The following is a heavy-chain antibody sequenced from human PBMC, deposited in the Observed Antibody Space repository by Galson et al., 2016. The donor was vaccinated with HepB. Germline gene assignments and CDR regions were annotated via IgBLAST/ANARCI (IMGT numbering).Heavy chain of an antibody. D-gene: IGHD6-13*01. CDR2: IRSRSSTI. CDR3: ARDGSSQFSSNWYVAFDI. V-gene: IGHV3-48*02. Sequence: SLRLSCAASGFTFSSYWMHWVRQAPGKGLEWVSHIRSRSSTIYYADSVRGRFTISRDNTKNSLYLQMNSLRDEDTAVYYCARDGSSQFSSNWYVAFDIWGQGTVVTVSS. J-gene: IGHJ3*02. CDR1: GFTFSSYW.